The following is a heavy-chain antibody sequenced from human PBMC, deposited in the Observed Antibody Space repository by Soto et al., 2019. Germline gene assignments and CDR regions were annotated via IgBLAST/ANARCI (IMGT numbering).Heavy chain of an antibody. Sequence: QVQLVQSGAEVKKPGSSVKVSCKASGGTFSSYAISWVRQAPGQGLEWMGGIIPIFGTANYAQKFQGTVTITEDESTSAAYMELSSLRSDDTAVYYCARDHPTHYSISYPFGPCGQGTLVTVCS. D-gene: IGHD6-6*01. CDR3: ARDHPTHYSISYPFGP. CDR1: GGTFSSYA. J-gene: IGHJ5*02. V-gene: IGHV1-69*12. CDR2: IIPIFGTA.